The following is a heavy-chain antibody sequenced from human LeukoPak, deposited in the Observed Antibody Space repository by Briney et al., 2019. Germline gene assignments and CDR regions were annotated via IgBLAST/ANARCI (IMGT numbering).Heavy chain of an antibody. CDR2: IYYSGST. CDR1: GGSISSYY. V-gene: IGHV4-59*08. J-gene: IGHJ3*02. Sequence: PSETLSLTCTVSGGSISSYYWSWIRQPPGKGLEWIGYIYYSGSTNYNPSLKSRDTISVDTSKNQFSLKLSSVTAADTAVYYCARAGGSSSWYGDAFDIWGQGTMVTVSS. CDR3: ARAGGSSSWYGDAFDI. D-gene: IGHD6-13*01.